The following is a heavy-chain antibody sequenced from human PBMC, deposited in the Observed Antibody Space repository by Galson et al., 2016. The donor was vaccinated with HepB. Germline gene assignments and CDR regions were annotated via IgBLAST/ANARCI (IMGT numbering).Heavy chain of an antibody. Sequence: ETLSLTCTVSGGSISSYSHYLGWIRQPPGKGHEWIGSFFYSGSTYYNPSLKSRVTISVDTSKNQFSLRLSSVTAADTAVYYCASSDLSGWYYFDNWGQGTLVTVSS. CDR2: FFYSGST. CDR3: ASSDLSGWYYFDN. V-gene: IGHV4-39*01. CDR1: GGSISSYSHY. J-gene: IGHJ4*02. D-gene: IGHD6-19*01.